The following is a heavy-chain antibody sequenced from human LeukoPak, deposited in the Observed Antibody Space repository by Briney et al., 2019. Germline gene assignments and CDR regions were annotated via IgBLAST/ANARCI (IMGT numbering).Heavy chain of an antibody. CDR2: IRYDGSNK. V-gene: IGHV3-30*02. CDR1: GFTFSGYG. J-gene: IGHJ4*02. D-gene: IGHD6-13*01. CDR3: AKDRIAAAGTGD. Sequence: GGSLRLSCAASGFTFSGYGMHWVRQAPGKGLEWVAFIRYDGSNKYYADSVKGRFTISRDNSKNTLYLQMNSLRAEDTAVYYCAKDRIAAAGTGDWGQGTLVTVSS.